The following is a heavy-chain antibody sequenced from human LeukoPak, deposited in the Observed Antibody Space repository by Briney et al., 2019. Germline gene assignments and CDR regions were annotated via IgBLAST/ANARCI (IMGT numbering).Heavy chain of an antibody. J-gene: IGHJ2*01. Sequence: PSETLSLTCAVYGGSFGGYYWSWIRQPPGKGLEWIGEINHSGSTNYNPSLKSRVTISVDTSKNQFSLKLSSVTAADTAVYYCARGIGCSGGSCYSYWYFDLWGRGTLVTVSS. CDR1: GGSFGGYY. V-gene: IGHV4-34*01. D-gene: IGHD2-15*01. CDR2: INHSGST. CDR3: ARGIGCSGGSCYSYWYFDL.